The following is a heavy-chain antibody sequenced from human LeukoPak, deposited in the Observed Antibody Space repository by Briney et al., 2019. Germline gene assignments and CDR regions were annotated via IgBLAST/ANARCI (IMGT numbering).Heavy chain of an antibody. V-gene: IGHV4-34*01. CDR3: ARGRATYDFWSGQKIDY. CDR1: GGSFSGYY. Sequence: SETLSLTRAVYGGSFSGYYWSWTRQPPGKGLEWIGEISHSGSTNYNPSLKSQVTISVDTSKNQFSLKLSSVTAADTAVYYCARGRATYDFWSGQKIDYWGQGTLVTVSS. J-gene: IGHJ4*02. CDR2: ISHSGST. D-gene: IGHD3-3*01.